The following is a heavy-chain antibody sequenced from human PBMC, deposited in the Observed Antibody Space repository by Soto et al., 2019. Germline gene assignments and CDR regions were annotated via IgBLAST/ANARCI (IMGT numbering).Heavy chain of an antibody. CDR3: AKERGYSYGYDY. CDR1: GYTFTNYG. CDR2: INTYNGNT. D-gene: IGHD5-18*01. V-gene: IGHV1-18*01. Sequence: ASVKVSCKASGYTFTNYGISWVRQAPGQGLEWMGWINTYNGNTNHAQKLQGRVTMTTDTSTSTAYMELRSLRSDDTAVYYCAKERGYSYGYDYWGQGTLVTVS. J-gene: IGHJ4*02.